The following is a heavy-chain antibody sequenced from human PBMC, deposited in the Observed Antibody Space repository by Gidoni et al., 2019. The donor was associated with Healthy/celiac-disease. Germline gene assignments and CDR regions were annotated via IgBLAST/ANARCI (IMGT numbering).Heavy chain of an antibody. J-gene: IGHJ4*02. V-gene: IGHV3-23*01. D-gene: IGHD2-2*01. CDR1: GFTFSSYA. CDR2: ISGSGGST. Sequence: EVQLLESGGGLVQPGGSLRLSCSASGFTFSSYAMSWVRQAPGKGLEWVSAISGSGGSTYYADSVKGRFTISRDNSKNTLYLQMNSLRAEDTAVYYCAKLGIVVPAAQQDYWGQGTLVTVSS. CDR3: AKLGIVVPAAQQDY.